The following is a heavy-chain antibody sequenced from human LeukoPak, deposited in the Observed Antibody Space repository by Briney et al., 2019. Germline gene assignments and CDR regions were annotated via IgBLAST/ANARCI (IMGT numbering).Heavy chain of an antibody. CDR1: GFTFSSYS. CDR3: AELGITMIGGV. CDR2: ISSHSSYI. Sequence: GGSLRLSRAASGFTFSSYSMNWVRQAPGRGLEWVSSISSHSSYIYYADSVKGRFTISRDNAKNSLYLQMNSLRAEDTAVYYCAELGITMIGGVWGKGTTVTISS. J-gene: IGHJ6*04. V-gene: IGHV3-21*01. D-gene: IGHD3-10*02.